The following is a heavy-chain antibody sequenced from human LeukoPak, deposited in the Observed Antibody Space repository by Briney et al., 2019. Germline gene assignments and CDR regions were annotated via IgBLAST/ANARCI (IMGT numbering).Heavy chain of an antibody. CDR2: ISSSSSYI. Sequence: MSGGSLRLSCAASGFTFSSYSMNWVRQAPGKGLEWVSSISSSSSYIYYADSVKGRFTISRDNAKNSLYLQMNSLRAEDTAVYYCAKWEDIVVVGYYGMDVWGQGTTVTVSS. CDR3: AKWEDIVVVGYYGMDV. J-gene: IGHJ6*02. V-gene: IGHV3-21*04. D-gene: IGHD2-2*01. CDR1: GFTFSSYS.